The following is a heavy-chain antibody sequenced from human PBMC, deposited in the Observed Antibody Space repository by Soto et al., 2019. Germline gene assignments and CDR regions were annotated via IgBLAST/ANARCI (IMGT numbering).Heavy chain of an antibody. CDR2: IYYSGST. Sequence: QLQLQESGPGLVKPSETLSLTCTVSGGSISSSSYYWGWIRQPPGKGLEWIGSIYYSGSTYYNPSLKSRVTISVDTSKNQFSLKLSSVTAADTAVYYCARSISRDGYNFRGYFDYWGQGTLVTVSS. CDR3: ARSISRDGYNFRGYFDY. CDR1: GGSISSSSYY. D-gene: IGHD5-12*01. J-gene: IGHJ4*02. V-gene: IGHV4-39*01.